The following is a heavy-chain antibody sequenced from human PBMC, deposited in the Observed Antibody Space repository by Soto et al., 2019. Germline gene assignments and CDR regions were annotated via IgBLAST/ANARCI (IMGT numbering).Heavy chain of an antibody. Sequence: SETLSLTCDVYGGSFCDSIWTGIRQTPGKGLQWIGQINHSGSANYNPSLKSRVTMTTATSTNTVYMELRSLKSDDTAIYYCARDRLRGYDSSGFYSWGQGTLVTVSS. J-gene: IGHJ4*02. V-gene: IGHV4-34*10. CDR2: INHSGSA. CDR3: ARDRLRGYDSSGFYS. D-gene: IGHD3-22*01. CDR1: GGSFCDSI.